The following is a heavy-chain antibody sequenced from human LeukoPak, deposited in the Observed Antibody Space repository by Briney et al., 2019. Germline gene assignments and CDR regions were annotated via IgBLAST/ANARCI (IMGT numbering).Heavy chain of an antibody. CDR2: ITGSGTT. CDR3: AKNGAYSYEDYLDY. D-gene: IGHD5-18*01. Sequence: GESLRLSCAASGSIFKNYGMRWDRQAPGNGLEWVSFITGSGTTYYADCVKGRFTISRDNAENTLYLQMNSLRAEDTAIYYCAKNGAYSYEDYLDYWGQGTLVTVSS. J-gene: IGHJ4*02. CDR1: GSIFKNYG. V-gene: IGHV3-23*01.